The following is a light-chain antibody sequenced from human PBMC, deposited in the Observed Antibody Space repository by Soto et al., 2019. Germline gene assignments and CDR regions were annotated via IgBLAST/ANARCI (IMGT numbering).Light chain of an antibody. V-gene: IGKV3-15*01. CDR1: QSVSSN. CDR3: QQYNNWPPGRT. J-gene: IGKJ1*01. CDR2: GAS. Sequence: EIVMTQSPATLSVSPGERATLSCRASQSVSSNLAWYQQKPGQAPRLPIYGASTRATGIPARFSGSGSGTEFTLTISSLQSEDFAVYYCQQYNNWPPGRTFGQGTKVDIK.